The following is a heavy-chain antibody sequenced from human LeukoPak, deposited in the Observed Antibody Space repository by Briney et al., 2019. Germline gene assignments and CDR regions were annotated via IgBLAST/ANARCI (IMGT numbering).Heavy chain of an antibody. J-gene: IGHJ4*02. D-gene: IGHD4-11*01. CDR3: PRSTVTTGLAFDY. V-gene: IGHV3-21*01. Sequence: GGSLRPSCAASGFTFSSYSMSWIRQAPGKGLEWVSSISSSSSYIYYADSVKGRFTISRDNAKNSLYLQMNSLRAEDTAVYYCPRSTVTTGLAFDYWGQGTLVTVSS. CDR1: GFTFSSYS. CDR2: ISSSSSYI.